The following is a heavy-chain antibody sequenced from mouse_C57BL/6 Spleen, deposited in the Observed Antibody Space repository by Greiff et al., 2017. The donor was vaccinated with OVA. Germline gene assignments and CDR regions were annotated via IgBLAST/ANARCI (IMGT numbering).Heavy chain of an antibody. D-gene: IGHD1-1*01. CDR3: ARPHYYGSSYVDD. CDR2: IYPRDGST. CDR1: GYTFTSYD. Sequence: VKLQESGPELVKPGASVKLSCKASGYTFTSYDIPWVKQRPGQGLEWIGWIYPRDGSTKYNEKFKGKATLTVDTSSSTAYMELHSLTSEDSAVYVCARPHYYGSSYVDDWGQGTTLTVSS. J-gene: IGHJ2*01. V-gene: IGHV1-85*01.